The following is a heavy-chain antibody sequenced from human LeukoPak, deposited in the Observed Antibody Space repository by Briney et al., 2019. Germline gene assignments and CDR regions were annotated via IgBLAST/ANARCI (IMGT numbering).Heavy chain of an antibody. J-gene: IGHJ4*02. CDR2: ISSSSSSI. Sequence: PGGSLRLSCAASGFTFSSYSMNWVRQAPGKGLEWVSSISSSSSSIYYADSVRGRFTISRDNAKNSLNLQMNSLRAEDTAVYYCARDSGSGWYDWGQGSLVTVSS. CDR3: ARDSGSGWYD. D-gene: IGHD6-19*01. V-gene: IGHV3-21*01. CDR1: GFTFSSYS.